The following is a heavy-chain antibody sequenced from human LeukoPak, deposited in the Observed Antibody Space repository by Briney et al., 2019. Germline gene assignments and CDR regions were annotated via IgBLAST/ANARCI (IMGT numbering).Heavy chain of an antibody. D-gene: IGHD3-10*01. Sequence: SETLSLTCTASADSSSSYYWCWIRQTPRKGLEWIGSIYHIGNTNYNPSLQSRVTMSVDTSLDTSKTHFSLRLTSVTAADTAVYYCARGGGWFDSWGQGIPVTVSS. J-gene: IGHJ5*01. CDR3: ARGGGWFDS. V-gene: IGHV4-59*01. CDR1: ADSSSSYY. CDR2: IYHIGNT.